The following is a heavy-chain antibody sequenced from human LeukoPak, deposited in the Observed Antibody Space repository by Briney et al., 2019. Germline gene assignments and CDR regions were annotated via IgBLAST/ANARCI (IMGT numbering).Heavy chain of an antibody. V-gene: IGHV3-11*04. CDR2: ISSSGSTI. CDR1: GFTFSDYY. J-gene: IGHJ4*02. Sequence: GGSLRLSCAASGFTFSDYYMSWIRQAPGKGLEWVSYISSSGSTIYYADSVKGRFTISRDNAKNSLYLQMNSLRAEDTAVYYCARIGVVAATRHALDYWGQGTLVTVSS. CDR3: ARIGVVAATRHALDY. D-gene: IGHD2-15*01.